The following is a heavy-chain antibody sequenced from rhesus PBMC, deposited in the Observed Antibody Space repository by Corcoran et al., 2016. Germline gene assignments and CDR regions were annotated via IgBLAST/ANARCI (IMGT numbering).Heavy chain of an antibody. CDR1: GYSFTSYW. D-gene: IGHD3-34*01. CDR3: AKDVWGDFGRFDV. J-gene: IGHJ5-1*01. Sequence: EVQLVQSGAEVKRPGESLKISCTTSGYSFTSYWISWVRQMPGKGLEWSGAMASSHSDTRYLPSFRGPSPITAHKSISPAYLQWSSLKAAYTATYYCAKDVWGDFGRFDVWGPGFLVTVSS. V-gene: IGHV5-20*02. CDR2: MASSHSDT.